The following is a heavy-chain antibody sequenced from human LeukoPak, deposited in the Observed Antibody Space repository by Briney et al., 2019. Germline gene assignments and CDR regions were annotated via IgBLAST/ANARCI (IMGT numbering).Heavy chain of an antibody. CDR1: GYTFTSYY. V-gene: IGHV1-46*01. CDR3: ARAKYSNYVYYYYMDV. CDR2: INPSGGST. D-gene: IGHD4-11*01. J-gene: IGHJ6*03. Sequence: ASVKVSCKASGYTFTSYYMHWVRQAPGQGHEWMGIINPSGGSTSYAQKFQGRVTMTRDMSTSTVYMELSSLRSEDTAVYYCARAKYSNYVYYYYMDVWGKGTTVTVSS.